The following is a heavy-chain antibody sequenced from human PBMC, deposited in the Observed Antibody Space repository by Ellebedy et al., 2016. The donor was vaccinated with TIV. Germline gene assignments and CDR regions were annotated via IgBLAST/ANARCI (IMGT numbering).Heavy chain of an antibody. CDR1: GFTFSSYW. CDR3: ARPFYYDSSGPDD. D-gene: IGHD3-22*01. CDR2: INQDGSKK. J-gene: IGHJ4*02. V-gene: IGHV3-7*01. Sequence: GESLKIPXAASGFTFSSYWMNWVRQAPGKGLEWVANINQDGSKKYYVDFVKGRFTISRDNAKNSLYLQLNSLRADDTAVYYCARPFYYDSSGPDDWGQGTLVTVSS.